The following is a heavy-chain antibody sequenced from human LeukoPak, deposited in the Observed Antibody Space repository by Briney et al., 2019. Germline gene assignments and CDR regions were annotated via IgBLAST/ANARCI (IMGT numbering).Heavy chain of an antibody. Sequence: GASLRLSCAASGLTFSSYAMHWVRQAPGKGLEWVSGISGSSGHTYYADSVKGRFTISRDNSKNTLYLQMNSLRAEDTAVYYCAKVGFSEMEWLLYSDHWGQGTLVTVSS. CDR3: AKVGFSEMEWLLYSDH. CDR1: GLTFSSYA. CDR2: ISGSSGHT. D-gene: IGHD3-3*01. V-gene: IGHV3-23*01. J-gene: IGHJ4*02.